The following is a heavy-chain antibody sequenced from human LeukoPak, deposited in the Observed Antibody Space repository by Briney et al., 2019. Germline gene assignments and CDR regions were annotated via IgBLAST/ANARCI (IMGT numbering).Heavy chain of an antibody. V-gene: IGHV3-23*01. CDR1: GFTFSSYG. CDR3: AKKMTITGWLYYFDY. CDR2: ISDSGDST. Sequence: SGGSMRLSCAASGFTFSSYGMHWVRQAPGRGLEWVSAISDSGDSTYYADSVKGRFTVSRDNSKNTLYLQMNSLRAEDTAVYYCAKKMTITGWLYYFDYWGQGTLVTVSS. J-gene: IGHJ4*02. D-gene: IGHD5-24*01.